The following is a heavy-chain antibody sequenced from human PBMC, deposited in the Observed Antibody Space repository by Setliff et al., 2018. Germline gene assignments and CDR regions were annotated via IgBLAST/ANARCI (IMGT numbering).Heavy chain of an antibody. Sequence: ASVKVSCKASGYTFTGYYMHWVRQAPGQGLEWMGWINPNSGGTNYAQKFQGWVTMTRDTSISTAYMELSRLRSDDTAVYYCARGRDFWSGYLVYWGQGTLVPVS. D-gene: IGHD3-3*01. V-gene: IGHV1-2*04. CDR2: INPNSGGT. CDR1: GYTFTGYY. CDR3: ARGRDFWSGYLVY. J-gene: IGHJ4*02.